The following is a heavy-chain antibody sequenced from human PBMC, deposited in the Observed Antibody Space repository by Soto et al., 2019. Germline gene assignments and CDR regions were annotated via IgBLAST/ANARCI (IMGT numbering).Heavy chain of an antibody. J-gene: IGHJ4*02. V-gene: IGHV4-34*01. CDR2: INHSGST. CDR3: ARGRGLLPFAY. CDR1: GGSFSGYY. Sequence: PSETLSLTCAVYGGSFSGYYWSWIRQPPGKGLEWIGEINHSGSTNYNPSLKSRVTISVDTSKNQFSLKLSSVTAADTAVYYCARGRGLLPFAYWGQGTLVTVSS. D-gene: IGHD2-15*01.